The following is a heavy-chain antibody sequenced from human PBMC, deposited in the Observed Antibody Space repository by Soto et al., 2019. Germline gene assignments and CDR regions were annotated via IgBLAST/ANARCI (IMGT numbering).Heavy chain of an antibody. CDR1: GFTFSSYS. Sequence: GGSLRLSCAASGFTFSSYSMNWVRQAPGKGLEWVSYISSSSSTIYYADSVKGRFTISRDNAKNSLYLQMNSLRDEDTAVYYCAREVKRDAVYDSSGYFDYSGQGPLVTVSS. J-gene: IGHJ4*02. CDR3: AREVKRDAVYDSSGYFDY. CDR2: ISSSSSTI. D-gene: IGHD3-22*01. V-gene: IGHV3-48*02.